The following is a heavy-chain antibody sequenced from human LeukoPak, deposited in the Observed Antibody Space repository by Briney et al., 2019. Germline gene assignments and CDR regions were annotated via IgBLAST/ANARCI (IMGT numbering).Heavy chain of an antibody. CDR2: IHYTGTA. Sequence: SETLSLTCTVSGGSISGYYWSWIRQSPGQGLESIGQIHYTGTANYNPSLKSPVTISVDTSKNQFSLNLSSVTAADTAVYFCARLGFCTVDRCLDDYWGQGVLVTVSS. V-gene: IGHV4-59*01. CDR3: ARLGFCTVDRCLDDY. CDR1: GGSISGYY. D-gene: IGHD2-8*02. J-gene: IGHJ4*02.